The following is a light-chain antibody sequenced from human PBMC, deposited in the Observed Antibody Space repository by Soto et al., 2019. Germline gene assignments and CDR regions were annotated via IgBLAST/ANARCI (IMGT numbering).Light chain of an antibody. J-gene: IGKJ2*01. CDR3: QQYNSYPYT. CDR2: KAS. CDR1: ESISSW. Sequence: DIQMTQSPSTLSASVGDRVTITCRARESISSWLAWYQQKPGKAPKLLIYKASSLESGVPSRFSGSGSGTEFTLTISSLQPDDFATYYCQQYNSYPYTFGQGTKVDIK. V-gene: IGKV1-5*03.